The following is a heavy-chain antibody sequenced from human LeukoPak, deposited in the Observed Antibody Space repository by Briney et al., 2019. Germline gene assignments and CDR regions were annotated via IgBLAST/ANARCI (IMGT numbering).Heavy chain of an antibody. J-gene: IGHJ5*02. CDR1: GGSISSGGYY. CDR2: IYHSGST. CDR3: ARGLGTGYCSGGSCYFPPWFDP. D-gene: IGHD2-15*01. V-gene: IGHV4-30-2*01. Sequence: MASETLSLTCTVSGGSISSGGYYWRWIRQPPGKGLEWIGYIYHSGSTYYNPSLKSRVTISVDRSKNQFSLKLSSVTAADTAVYYCARGLGTGYCSGGSCYFPPWFDPWGQGTLVTVSS.